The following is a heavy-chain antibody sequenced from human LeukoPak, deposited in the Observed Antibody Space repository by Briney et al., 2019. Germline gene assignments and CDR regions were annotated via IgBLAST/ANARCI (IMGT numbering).Heavy chain of an antibody. CDR1: GFTFSSYG. D-gene: IGHD6-19*01. J-gene: IGHJ4*02. Sequence: GRSLRLSCAASGFTFSSYGMHWVRQAPGKGLEWVAVIWYDESNKYYADSVKGRFTISRDNSKNTLYLQMNSLRAEDTAVYYCAKGTFIAVAGSLDYWGQGTLVTVSS. V-gene: IGHV3-33*06. CDR2: IWYDESNK. CDR3: AKGTFIAVAGSLDY.